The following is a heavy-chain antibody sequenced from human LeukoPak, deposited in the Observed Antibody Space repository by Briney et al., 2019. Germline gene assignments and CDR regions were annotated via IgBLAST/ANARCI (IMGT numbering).Heavy chain of an antibody. V-gene: IGHV4-39*07. CDR1: GASMSNYY. Sequence: SETLSLTCNVSGASMSNYYWVWIRQPPGKGLEWIGSIYHSGTTYSGSTYYNPSLKSRVTISADTSKNQFSLKLSSVTAADTAVYYCARDIGAFGGAPDAFDIWGQGTMVTVSS. CDR2: IYHSGTTYSGST. D-gene: IGHD3-16*01. J-gene: IGHJ3*02. CDR3: ARDIGAFGGAPDAFDI.